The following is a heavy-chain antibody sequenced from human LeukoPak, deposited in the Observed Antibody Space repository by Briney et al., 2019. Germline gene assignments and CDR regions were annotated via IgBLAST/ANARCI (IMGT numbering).Heavy chain of an antibody. CDR1: GYTFTSYG. CDR2: ISAYNGNT. V-gene: IGHV1-18*01. J-gene: IGHJ4*02. D-gene: IGHD3-22*01. Sequence: ASEKVSCKASGYTFTSYGISWVRQAPGQGLEWMGWISAYNGNTNYAQKLQGRVTMTTDTSTSTAYMELRSLRSDDTAVYYCARDLPPNYYDSSGYPGDYWGQGTLVTVSS. CDR3: ARDLPPNYYDSSGYPGDY.